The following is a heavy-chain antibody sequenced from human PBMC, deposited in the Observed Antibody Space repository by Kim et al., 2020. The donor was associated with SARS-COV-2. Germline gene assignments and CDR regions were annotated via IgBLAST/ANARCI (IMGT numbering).Heavy chain of an antibody. CDR3: ARARSGYDYIDY. J-gene: IGHJ4*02. Sequence: GGSLRLSCAASGFTFSSYAMHWVRQAPGKGLEWVAVISYDGSNKYYADSVKGRFTISRDNSKNTLYLQMNSLRAEDTAVYYCARARSGYDYIDYWGQGTLVTVSS. CDR1: GFTFSSYA. CDR2: ISYDGSNK. D-gene: IGHD5-12*01. V-gene: IGHV3-30-3*01.